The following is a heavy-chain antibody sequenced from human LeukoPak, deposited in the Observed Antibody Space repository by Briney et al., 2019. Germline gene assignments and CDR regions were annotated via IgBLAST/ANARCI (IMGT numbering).Heavy chain of an antibody. Sequence: SETLSLTCAVSGDSISSGTYSWSWIRQSPEKGLEWIGYIYHSGTINFNPSLKARVTMSIDTSKNQFSLKLSSVTAADTAVYYCAKSRSLGLQYFDTWGQGTLATVSS. CDR2: IYHSGTI. D-gene: IGHD4-11*01. CDR1: GDSISSGTYS. CDR3: AKSRSLGLQYFDT. J-gene: IGHJ4*02. V-gene: IGHV4-61*01.